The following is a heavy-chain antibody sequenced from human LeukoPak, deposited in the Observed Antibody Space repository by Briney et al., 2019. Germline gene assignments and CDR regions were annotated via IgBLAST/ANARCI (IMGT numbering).Heavy chain of an antibody. D-gene: IGHD5-24*01. CDR1: GYSISSGYY. Sequence: SETLSLTCAVSGYSISSGYYSGWIRQPPGKGLEWIGSIYHSGSTYYNPSLKSRVTISVDTSKNQFSLELSSVTAADTAVYYCARGGLQPTVWGQGTLVTVSS. V-gene: IGHV4-38-2*01. CDR2: IYHSGST. J-gene: IGHJ4*02. CDR3: ARGGLQPTV.